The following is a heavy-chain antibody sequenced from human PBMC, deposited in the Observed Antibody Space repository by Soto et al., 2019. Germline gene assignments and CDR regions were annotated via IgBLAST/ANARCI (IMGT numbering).Heavy chain of an antibody. D-gene: IGHD5-12*01. CDR1: GGSFSGYY. CDR2: INHSGST. V-gene: IGHV4-34*01. J-gene: IGHJ4*02. CDR3: AGTINPSGRIDY. Sequence: SATLSLTCAVYGGSFSGYYWSWIRQPPGKGLEWIGEINHSGSTNYNPSLKSRVTISVDTSKNQFSLKLGSVTAADTAVYYCAGTINPSGRIDYWGQGTLVTVSS.